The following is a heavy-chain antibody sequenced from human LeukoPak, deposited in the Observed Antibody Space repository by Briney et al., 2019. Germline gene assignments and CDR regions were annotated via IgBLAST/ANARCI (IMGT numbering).Heavy chain of an antibody. D-gene: IGHD3-9*01. J-gene: IGHJ4*02. Sequence: ASVKVSCKASGYTITNNYMHWVRQAPGQGLEWMGIINPSGGSTSYAQKFQGRVTMTRDTSTSTVYMELSSLRSEDTAVYYCARGYYDILTGYYNVPFDYWGQGTLVTVSS. V-gene: IGHV1-46*01. CDR1: GYTITNNY. CDR2: INPSGGST. CDR3: ARGYYDILTGYYNVPFDY.